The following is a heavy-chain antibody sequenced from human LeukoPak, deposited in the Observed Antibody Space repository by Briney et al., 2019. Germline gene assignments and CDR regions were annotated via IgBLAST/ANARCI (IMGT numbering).Heavy chain of an antibody. CDR1: GFTFTTCG. CDR3: AKDHAGTGRAFEY. D-gene: IGHD1-1*01. Sequence: GGFLRLSCATSGFTFTTCGVHWVRQAPGKGLEWVALMSSDGVKTYYADSVKGRFTISRDRYKDTLYLQMSRLRADDTAVYYCAKDHAGTGRAFEYWGQGTLVTVSS. V-gene: IGHV3-30*04. J-gene: IGHJ4*02. CDR2: MSSDGVKT.